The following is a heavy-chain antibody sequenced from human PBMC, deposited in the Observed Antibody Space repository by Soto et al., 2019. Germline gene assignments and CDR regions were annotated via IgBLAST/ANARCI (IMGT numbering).Heavy chain of an antibody. J-gene: IGHJ4*02. CDR1: GFTFSNHA. CDR3: AKSVSEGYDFWSGYLAPFDY. Sequence: GGSLRLSCAASGFTFSNHAINWVRQAPGKGLEWVSTISGSGGSTYYADSVKGRFTISRDNSKNTLFLQMSSLSAEDTAVYYCAKSVSEGYDFWSGYLAPFDYWGQGTLVTVSS. V-gene: IGHV3-23*01. CDR2: ISGSGGST. D-gene: IGHD3-3*01.